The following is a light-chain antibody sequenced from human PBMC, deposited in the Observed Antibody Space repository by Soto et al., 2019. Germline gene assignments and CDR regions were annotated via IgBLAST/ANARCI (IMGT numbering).Light chain of an antibody. CDR3: QQSYSTPPT. J-gene: IGKJ5*01. CDR1: QSISSY. Sequence: DIQMTQSPSSLSASVGDRVTITCRAGQSISSYLTWYQKKPGKAPKLLIYAASSLRSGVPSRFRGSGSGTDVTLTISRLQPEEFATYYCQQSYSTPPTFGQGTRLEIK. CDR2: AAS. V-gene: IGKV1-39*01.